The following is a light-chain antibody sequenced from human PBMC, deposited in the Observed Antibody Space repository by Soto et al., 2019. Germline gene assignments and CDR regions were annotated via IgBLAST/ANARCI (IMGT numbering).Light chain of an antibody. CDR3: QQRRSWPIT. V-gene: IGKV3-11*01. Sequence: EIVLTQSPATLSLSPGDRATLSCRASQSVTSYLAWYQQKSGQGPRLLIYDASNRATGIPARFSGNGSGTDFTLTLSSLEPEDFAVYYCQQRRSWPITFGPGTRVDIK. CDR1: QSVTSY. J-gene: IGKJ5*01. CDR2: DAS.